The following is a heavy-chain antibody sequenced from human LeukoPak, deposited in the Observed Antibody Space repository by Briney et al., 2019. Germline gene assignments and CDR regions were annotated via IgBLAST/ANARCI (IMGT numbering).Heavy chain of an antibody. CDR3: ASSMARNGYFDY. Sequence: PGGSLRLSCEASGFTFSGYYMSWIRQAPGKGLEWVSYISSSSSYTNYADSVKGRFTISRDNAKNSLYLQINSLRAEDTAVYYCASSMARNGYFDYWGQGTLVTVSS. V-gene: IGHV3-11*06. D-gene: IGHD2/OR15-2a*01. J-gene: IGHJ4*02. CDR2: ISSSSSYT. CDR1: GFTFSGYY.